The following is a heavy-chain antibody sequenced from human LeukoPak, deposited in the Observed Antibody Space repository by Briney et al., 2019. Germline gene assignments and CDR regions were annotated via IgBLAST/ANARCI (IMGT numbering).Heavy chain of an antibody. V-gene: IGHV1-2*02. CDR3: ARENYYDSWYYFDY. Sequence: ASVKVSCKASGYTFTGYYMHWVRQAPGQGLEWMGWINPNSGGTNYAQKFQGRVTMTRDMSTSTVYMELSSLRSEDTAVYYCARENYYDSWYYFDYWGQGTLVTVSS. J-gene: IGHJ4*02. D-gene: IGHD3-22*01. CDR2: INPNSGGT. CDR1: GYTFTGYY.